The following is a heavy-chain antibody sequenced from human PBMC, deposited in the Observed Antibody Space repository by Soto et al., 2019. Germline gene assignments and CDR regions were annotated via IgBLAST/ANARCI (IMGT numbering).Heavy chain of an antibody. Sequence: GGSLRLSCAASGFTFSSYSMNWVRQAPGKGLEWVSSISSSSSYIYYADSVKGRFTISRDNAKNSLYLQMNSLRAEDTAVYYCARGEVAGTPLFGYWGQGTLVTVSS. CDR2: ISSSSSYI. CDR1: GFTFSSYS. V-gene: IGHV3-21*01. J-gene: IGHJ4*02. D-gene: IGHD6-19*01. CDR3: ARGEVAGTPLFGY.